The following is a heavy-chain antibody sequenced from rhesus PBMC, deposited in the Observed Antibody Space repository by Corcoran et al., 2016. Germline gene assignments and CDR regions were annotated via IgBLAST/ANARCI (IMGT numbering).Heavy chain of an antibody. CDR1: GFSPSTRGMG. D-gene: IGHD5-24*01. CDR2: IYWDDDK. V-gene: IGHV2S1*01. J-gene: IGHJ4*01. CDR3: ARIVWIGRGQYYFDF. Sequence: QVTLKESGPALVKPTQTLTLTCTFSGFSPSTRGMGVGWIRQPQGKALEGLARIYWDDDKYYSTSLKSRLTISKDTSKSQVVLTMTNMDPVDTATYFCARIVWIGRGQYYFDFWGQGILVTVSS.